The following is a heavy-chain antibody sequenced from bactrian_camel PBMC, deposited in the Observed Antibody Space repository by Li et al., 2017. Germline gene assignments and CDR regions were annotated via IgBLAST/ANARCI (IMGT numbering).Heavy chain of an antibody. Sequence: DVQLVESGGGSVQSGGSLLLTCVASGYTFTTYHMAWFRQAQGQGREGLAGISSDGSTTYADSVKGRFTISEDNAKNIVYLQMTGLKPEDTAMYHCALDPQEYRGSWWHMIPLLDYRGQGTQVTVS. CDR3: ALDPQEYRGSWWHMIPLLDY. CDR2: ISSDGST. D-gene: IGHD7*01. J-gene: IGHJ4*01. V-gene: IGHV3S10*01. CDR1: GYTFTTYH.